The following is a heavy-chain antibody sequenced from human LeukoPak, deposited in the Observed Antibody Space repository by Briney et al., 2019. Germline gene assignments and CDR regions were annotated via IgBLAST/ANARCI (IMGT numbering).Heavy chain of an antibody. V-gene: IGHV4-34*01. CDR1: GGSFSGYY. J-gene: IGHJ4*02. D-gene: IGHD3-10*01. CDR3: ARGRGRKFGELLAYYFDY. CDR2: INHSGST. Sequence: SETLSLTCAVYGGSFSGYYWSWIRQPPGKGLEWIGEINHSGSTNYNPSLKSRVTISVDTSENQFSLKLSSVTAADTAVYYCARGRGRKFGELLAYYFDYWGQGTLVTVSS.